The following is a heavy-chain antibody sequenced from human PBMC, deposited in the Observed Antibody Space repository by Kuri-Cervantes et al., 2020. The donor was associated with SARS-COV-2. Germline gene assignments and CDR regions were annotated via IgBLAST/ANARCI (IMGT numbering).Heavy chain of an antibody. J-gene: IGHJ5*02. CDR1: GFSLSTSGVG. Sequence: SGPTLVKPTQTLTLTCTFSGFSLSTSGVGVGWIRQPPGKALEWLALIYWNDDKRYSPSLKSRLTITKDTSKNQVVLTMTSMDPVDTATYYFAHSVGIAARPSWFDPWGQGTLVTVSS. D-gene: IGHD6-6*01. V-gene: IGHV2-5*01. CDR3: AHSVGIAARPSWFDP. CDR2: IYWNDDK.